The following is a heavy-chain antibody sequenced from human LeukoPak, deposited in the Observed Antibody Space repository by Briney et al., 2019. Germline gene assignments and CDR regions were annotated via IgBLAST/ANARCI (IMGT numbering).Heavy chain of an antibody. D-gene: IGHD2-15*01. V-gene: IGHV4-39*01. CDR3: ARQLGYCSGGSCYPLDY. Sequence: TSETLSLTCTVSGGSISSSSHYWGWIRQPPGKGLEWIGSIYYSGSTYYNPSLKSRVTISVDTSKNQFSLKLSSVTAADTAVYYCARQLGYCSGGSCYPLDYWGQGTLVTVSS. J-gene: IGHJ4*02. CDR2: IYYSGST. CDR1: GGSISSSSHY.